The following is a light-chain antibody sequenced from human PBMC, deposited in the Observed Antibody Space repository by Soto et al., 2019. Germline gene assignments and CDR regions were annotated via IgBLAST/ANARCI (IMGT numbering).Light chain of an antibody. CDR3: QQRSNWRFT. J-gene: IGKJ3*01. CDR1: QSVSSY. V-gene: IGKV3-11*01. Sequence: EIVLTQSPATLSLSPGERATLSCRASQSVSSYLAWYQQKPGQAPRLLIYDASNSATGIPARCSGSGSGTDFTLTISSLEPEEFAVDYCQQRSNWRFTFGPGTKVDIK. CDR2: DAS.